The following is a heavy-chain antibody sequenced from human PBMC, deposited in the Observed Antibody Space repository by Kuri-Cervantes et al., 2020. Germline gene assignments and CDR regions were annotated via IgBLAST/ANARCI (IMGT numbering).Heavy chain of an antibody. D-gene: IGHD3-22*01. V-gene: IGHV3-30*02. CDR2: FQYAGLQR. CDR1: GFSLNSYG. CDR3: AKEQYYSDDNNYYVGGYLDL. Sequence: GESLKISCVASGFSLNSYGMHWVRQAPGKGLEWVAFFQYAGLQRHYADSVKGRFTISRDTSKSTLYLQMSNLRTEDTAVYYCAKEQYYSDDNNYYVGGYLDLWGRGTLVTVSS. J-gene: IGHJ2*01.